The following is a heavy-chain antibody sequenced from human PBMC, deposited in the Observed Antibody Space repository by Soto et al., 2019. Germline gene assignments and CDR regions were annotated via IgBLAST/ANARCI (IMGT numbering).Heavy chain of an antibody. Sequence: QVQLQESGPGLVKPSQTLSLTCTVSGGSISSGDYYWSLIRQPPGKGLEWLGYIYYRASTYYNPSLKIRVTMSVDTSKNQFNRKLSSVTAADAAVYYCASASPVVTDVWGQGTTVTVSS. CDR1: GGSISSGDYY. J-gene: IGHJ6*02. V-gene: IGHV4-30-4*01. CDR2: IYYRAST. CDR3: ASASPVVTDV. D-gene: IGHD5-18*01.